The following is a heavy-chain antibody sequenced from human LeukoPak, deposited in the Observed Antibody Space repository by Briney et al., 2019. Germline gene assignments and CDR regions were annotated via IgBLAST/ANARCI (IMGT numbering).Heavy chain of an antibody. CDR3: ARVILVRGVIHYYYYGMDV. V-gene: IGHV1-8*01. CDR1: GYTYTSYD. Sequence: ASVKVSCKASGYTYTSYDINWVRQATGQGLEWMGWMNPKSGNTGYAQKFQGRVTMTRNTSISTAYMELSSLSSEDTAVYYCARVILVRGVIHYYYYGMDVWGQGTTVTVSS. J-gene: IGHJ6*02. CDR2: MNPKSGNT. D-gene: IGHD3-10*01.